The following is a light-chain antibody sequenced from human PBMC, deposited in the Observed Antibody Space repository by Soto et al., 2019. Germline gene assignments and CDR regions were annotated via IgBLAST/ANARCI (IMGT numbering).Light chain of an antibody. V-gene: IGKV3-20*01. Sequence: EVVLTQSPGTLSLSPGERATLSCRASQSVNSDLAWYHQKPGQAPRLLISDASNRATGIPDRFSGTGSGTDFTLTISRLEPGDFAVYYCQQYGSSPITFGQGTRLEIK. CDR1: QSVNSD. CDR3: QQYGSSPIT. J-gene: IGKJ5*01. CDR2: DAS.